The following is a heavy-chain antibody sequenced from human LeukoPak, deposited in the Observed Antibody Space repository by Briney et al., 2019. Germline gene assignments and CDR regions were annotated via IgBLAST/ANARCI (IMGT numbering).Heavy chain of an antibody. CDR1: GGSISSSSYY. CDR2: IYSGST. J-gene: IGHJ5*02. Sequence: SETLSLTCTVSGGSISSSSYYWGWIRQPPGKGLEWIGRIYSGSTKYNPSLKSRVTMSVDTSKKQFSLKLSSVTAADTAVYYCAKDQYSSSGYWFDPWGKGPLVTV. CDR3: AKDQYSSSGYWFDP. D-gene: IGHD6-13*01. V-gene: IGHV4-39*07.